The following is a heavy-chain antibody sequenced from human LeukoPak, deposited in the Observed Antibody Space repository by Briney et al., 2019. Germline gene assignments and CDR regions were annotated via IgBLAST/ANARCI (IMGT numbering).Heavy chain of an antibody. CDR3: VKDISDTAMVALKN. CDR2: ISSNSGNL. J-gene: IGHJ4*02. Sequence: GRSLRLSCASSGFDFEDYAMHWVRQAPGKGLGWVSGISSNSGNLGYADSVKGRFSISRDNARNSLFLQMNSLRVEDTALYHCVKDISDTAMVALKNWGQGTLVAVSS. D-gene: IGHD5-18*01. V-gene: IGHV3-9*01. CDR1: GFDFEDYA.